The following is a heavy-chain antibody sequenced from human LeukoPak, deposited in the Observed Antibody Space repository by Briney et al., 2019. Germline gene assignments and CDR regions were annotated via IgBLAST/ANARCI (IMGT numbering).Heavy chain of an antibody. CDR2: ISSSSLTT. J-gene: IGHJ6*03. CDR1: GFIFSSYS. Sequence: GGSLRLSCAASGFIFSSYSINWVRQAPEKGLEWVSYISSSSLTTYYADSVKGRFTISRDNAENSLYLQMNGLRAEDTAVYYCAREAGSSALYPYYFYMDVWGKGTTVTVSS. V-gene: IGHV3-48*01. CDR3: AREAGSSALYPYYFYMDV. D-gene: IGHD6-19*01.